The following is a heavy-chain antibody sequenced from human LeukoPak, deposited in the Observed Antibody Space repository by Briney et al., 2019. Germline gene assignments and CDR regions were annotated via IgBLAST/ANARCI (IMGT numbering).Heavy chain of an antibody. CDR3: AKRGVPFGGYVLNLDYFDY. CDR2: ISGSGGST. V-gene: IGHV3-23*01. J-gene: IGHJ4*02. D-gene: IGHD5-12*01. CDR1: GFTFSSYA. Sequence: GGSLRLSCAASGFTFSSYAMSWVRQAPGKGLEWVSAISGSGGSTYYADSVKGRFTISRDNSKNTLYLQMNSLRAEDTAVYYCAKRGVPFGGYVLNLDYFDYWGQGTLVTVSS.